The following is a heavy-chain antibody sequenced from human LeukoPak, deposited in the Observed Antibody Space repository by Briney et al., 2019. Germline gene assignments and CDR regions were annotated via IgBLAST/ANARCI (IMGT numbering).Heavy chain of an antibody. CDR1: GGSFSGYY. Sequence: PSETLSLTCAVYGGSFSGYYWSWIRQPPGKGLEWIGEINHSGSTNYNPSLKSRVTISVDTSKNQFSLKLSSVTAADTAVYYCARPAPYCSSTSCSRMDVWGKGTTVTVSS. CDR3: ARPAPYCSSTSCSRMDV. D-gene: IGHD2-2*01. CDR2: INHSGST. V-gene: IGHV4-34*01. J-gene: IGHJ6*03.